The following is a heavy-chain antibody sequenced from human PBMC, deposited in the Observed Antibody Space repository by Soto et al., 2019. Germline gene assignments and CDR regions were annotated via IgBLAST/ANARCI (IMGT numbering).Heavy chain of an antibody. CDR2: IHRDGSEK. V-gene: IGHV3-7*03. Sequence: GSLRLSCAASGLMFSSYWMTWVRQAPGKGLEWVANIHRDGSEKYYVDSVKGRFTISRDNAKNSLYLQMDSLRAEDTAIYYCARSIAARLPYFDYWGQGTLVTVSS. CDR3: ARSIAARLPYFDY. CDR1: GLMFSSYW. D-gene: IGHD6-6*01. J-gene: IGHJ4*02.